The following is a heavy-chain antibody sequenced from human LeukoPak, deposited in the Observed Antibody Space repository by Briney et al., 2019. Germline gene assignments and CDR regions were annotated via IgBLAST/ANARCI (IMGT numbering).Heavy chain of an antibody. CDR2: RSIYNGNT. CDR1: GGTFSSYA. CDR3: ARGGPFPSGSSSREYYLDY. Sequence: AASVKVSCKASGGTFSSYAISWVRQAPGQGLEWMGWRSIYNGNTDYRLQGRVTMTTDTSTSTAYMEVRSLRSDDTAVYYCARGGPFPSGSSSREYYLDYWGQGTLVTVSS. D-gene: IGHD6-6*01. V-gene: IGHV1-18*01. J-gene: IGHJ4*02.